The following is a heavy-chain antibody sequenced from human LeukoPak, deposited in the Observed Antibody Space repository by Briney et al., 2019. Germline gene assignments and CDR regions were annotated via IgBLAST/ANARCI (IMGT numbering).Heavy chain of an antibody. CDR3: YRDSNGSGRRYFDY. V-gene: IGHV3-30*03. CDR2: ISYDENIK. CDR1: GDTFTNNG. Sequence: GGTLRLSCTASGDTFTNNGMHWGRKAPGTGLEWVAVISYDENIKYHADSVKGRFTISRDNSKNTLYLQMNSLRAEDMAVYYCYRDSNGSGRRYFDYWARGTLVTVSS. J-gene: IGHJ4*02. D-gene: IGHD1-26*01.